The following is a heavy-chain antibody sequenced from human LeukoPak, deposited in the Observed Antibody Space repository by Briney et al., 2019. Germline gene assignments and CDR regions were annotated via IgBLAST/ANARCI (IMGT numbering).Heavy chain of an antibody. CDR1: GFIFNDYS. Sequence: GGSLRLSCVGSGFIFNDYSMNWVRQAPGKGPEWVSYISSRSSTIYYADSVKGRFTISRDNSKNTLYLQMNSLRAEDTAVYYCAKVFLDCSSTSCYYYYMDVWGKGTTVTVSS. V-gene: IGHV3-48*01. D-gene: IGHD2-2*01. CDR2: ISSRSSTI. CDR3: AKVFLDCSSTSCYYYYMDV. J-gene: IGHJ6*03.